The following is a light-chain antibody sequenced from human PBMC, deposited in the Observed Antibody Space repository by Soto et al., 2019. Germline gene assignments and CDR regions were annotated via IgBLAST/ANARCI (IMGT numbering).Light chain of an antibody. J-gene: IGLJ1*01. CDR2: EVT. V-gene: IGLV2-8*01. CDR1: SSDVGGYNY. Sequence: QSALAQPSSASGSPGQSVTISCIGTSSDVGGYNYVSWYQQHPGKAPKLLIFEVTKRPSGVPNRFSGSKSGNTASLTVSGLQTEDEADYYCTSYAGNNIYVFGTGTKVTVL. CDR3: TSYAGNNIYV.